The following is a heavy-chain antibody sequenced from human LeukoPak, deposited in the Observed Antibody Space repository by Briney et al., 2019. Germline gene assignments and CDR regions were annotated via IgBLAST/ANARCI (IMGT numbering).Heavy chain of an antibody. V-gene: IGHV4-61*02. J-gene: IGHJ3*02. CDR3: ATGTTGTAAFVI. CDR1: GGSISSGSYY. CDR2: IYTSGST. Sequence: SQTLSFTCTVSGGSISSGSYYWSWIRQPPGKGLEWIGRIYTSGSTNYNPSLKSRVTISVDTSKNQFSLKLSSVTAADTAVYYCATGTTGTAAFVIWGQGTMVTVSS. D-gene: IGHD1-1*01.